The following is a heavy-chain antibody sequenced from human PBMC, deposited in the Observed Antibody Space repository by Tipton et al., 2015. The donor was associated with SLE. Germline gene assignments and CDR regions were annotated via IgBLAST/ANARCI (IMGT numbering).Heavy chain of an antibody. CDR1: GGSISSCSYY. CDR3: ARAWRHNWFDP. J-gene: IGHJ5*02. CDR2: IYYSGST. D-gene: IGHD5-12*01. Sequence: TLSLTCTVSGGSISSCSYYWGWIRQPPGKGLEWIGSIYYSGSTYYNPSLKSRVTISVDTSKNQFSLKLSSVTAADTAVYYCARAWRHNWFDPWGQGTLVTVSS. V-gene: IGHV4-39*07.